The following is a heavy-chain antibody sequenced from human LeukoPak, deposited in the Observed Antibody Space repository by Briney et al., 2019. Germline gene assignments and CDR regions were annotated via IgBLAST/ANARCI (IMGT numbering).Heavy chain of an antibody. Sequence: GGSLRLSCAASGFTFSSYCMHWVRHAPGKGLVWVSRINSDGSSTSYADSVKGRFTISRDNAKNTLYLQMNSLRAEDTAVYYCARAADYGDDYYYYYMDVWGKGTTVTISS. CDR2: INSDGSST. J-gene: IGHJ6*03. V-gene: IGHV3-74*01. D-gene: IGHD4-17*01. CDR1: GFTFSSYC. CDR3: ARAADYGDDYYYYYMDV.